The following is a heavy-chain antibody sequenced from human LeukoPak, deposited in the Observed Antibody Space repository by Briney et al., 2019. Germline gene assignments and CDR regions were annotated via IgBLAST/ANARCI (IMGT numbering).Heavy chain of an antibody. V-gene: IGHV3-21*01. CDR2: ITSSSSYI. CDR3: ARAAPLHVLRFLEWSDY. J-gene: IGHJ4*02. Sequence: GGSLRLPCAGSGFTFSSYSMNWVRQAPGKGLEWVSSITSSSSYIYYAASVTGRFTISRDNAKSSLYLQMNSLRAEDTAVYYCARAAPLHVLRFLEWSDYWGQGTLVTVSS. D-gene: IGHD3-3*01. CDR1: GFTFSSYS.